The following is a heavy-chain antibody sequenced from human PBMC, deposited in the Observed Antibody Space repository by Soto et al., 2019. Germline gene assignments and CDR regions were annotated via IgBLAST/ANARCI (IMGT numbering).Heavy chain of an antibody. CDR3: ARDGHTPMPPFHYYGMDV. V-gene: IGHV1-3*01. CDR2: LNAANGNT. J-gene: IGHJ6*02. CDR1: GYTVISHA. D-gene: IGHD5-18*01. Sequence: QVQLVQSGAEVKKPGASVKVSCKASGYTVISHAMHWVRQAPGESLEWMGWLNAANGNTKYSQKFQGRVTITRDTSASTAYMELSSLRSEDTAVYYCARDGHTPMPPFHYYGMDVWGQGTTVTVSS.